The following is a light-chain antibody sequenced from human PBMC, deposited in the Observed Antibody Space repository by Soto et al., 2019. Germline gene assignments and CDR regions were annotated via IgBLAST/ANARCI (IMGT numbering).Light chain of an antibody. V-gene: IGKV3-11*01. Sequence: EIVLTQSPATLSFSPGERATLSCRASQSVSSYLAWYQQKPGQAPRLLIYDASNRATGIPARFSGSGSGTDFPLTISSLEPEDFAVYYCQQRSNWSWTFGQGTKVEIK. CDR1: QSVSSY. J-gene: IGKJ1*01. CDR2: DAS. CDR3: QQRSNWSWT.